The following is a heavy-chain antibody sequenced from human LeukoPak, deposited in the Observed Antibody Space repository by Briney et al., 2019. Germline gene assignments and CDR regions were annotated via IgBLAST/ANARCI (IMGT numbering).Heavy chain of an antibody. D-gene: IGHD2-8*02. Sequence: GGSLRLSCAASGFTFSSYSMNWVRQAPGKGLEWVSSISSSSSYIYYADSVKGRFTNSRDNAKNSLYLQMNSLRDEDTAVYYCARLWSDWFDPWGQGTLVTVSS. J-gene: IGHJ5*02. CDR3: ARLWSDWFDP. CDR1: GFTFSSYS. CDR2: ISSSSSYI. V-gene: IGHV3-21*01.